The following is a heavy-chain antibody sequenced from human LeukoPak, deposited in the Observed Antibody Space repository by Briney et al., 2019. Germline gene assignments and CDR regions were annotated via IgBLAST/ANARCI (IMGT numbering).Heavy chain of an antibody. D-gene: IGHD1-26*01. CDR3: ARVRGSYWAANFDY. CDR1: GGSISSYY. J-gene: IGHJ4*02. Sequence: PSETLSLTCTVSGGSISSYYWSWIRQPPGKGLQWIGYIYYSGSTNYNPSLKSRVTISEDTSKNQFSLKLSSVTAADTAVYYCARVRGSYWAANFDYWGQGTLVTVSS. V-gene: IGHV4-59*08. CDR2: IYYSGST.